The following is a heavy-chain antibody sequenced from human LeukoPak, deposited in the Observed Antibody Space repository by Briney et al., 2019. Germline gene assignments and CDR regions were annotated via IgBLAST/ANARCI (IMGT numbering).Heavy chain of an antibody. Sequence: SETLSLTCTVSGGSISSGGYYWSWIRQPPGKGLEWIGSIYYSGSTYYNPSLKSRVTISVDTSKNQFSLKLSSVTAADTAVYYCARDHYYYDSSGYVIDYWGQGTLVTVSS. V-gene: IGHV4-39*07. J-gene: IGHJ4*02. CDR2: IYYSGST. D-gene: IGHD3-22*01. CDR3: ARDHYYYDSSGYVIDY. CDR1: GGSISSGGYY.